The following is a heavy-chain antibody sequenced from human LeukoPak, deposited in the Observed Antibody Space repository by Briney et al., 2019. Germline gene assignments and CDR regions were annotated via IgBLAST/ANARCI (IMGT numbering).Heavy chain of an antibody. CDR3: ARDFGRIGPNWFDP. J-gene: IGHJ5*02. D-gene: IGHD3-3*01. Sequence: GASVKVSCKASGYTFTNYAMNWVRQAPGQGLEWMGWINTNTGNPTYAQGFTGQFVFSLDTSVSTAYPQISSLKAEDTAVYYCARDFGRIGPNWFDPWGQGTLVTVSS. CDR2: INTNTGNP. V-gene: IGHV7-4-1*02. CDR1: GYTFTNYA.